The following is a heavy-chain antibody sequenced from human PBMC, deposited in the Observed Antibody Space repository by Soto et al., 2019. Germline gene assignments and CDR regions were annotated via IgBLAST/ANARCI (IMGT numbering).Heavy chain of an antibody. CDR1: GGTFSSYA. CDR3: ARDAQPYYYDSSGYYPYYFDY. Sequence: ASVKVSCKASGGTFSSYAISWVRQAPGQGLEWMGGIIPIFGTANYAQKFQGRVTITADESTSTAYMELSSLRSEDTAVYYCARDAQPYYYDSSGYYPYYFDYWGQGTLVTVSS. CDR2: IIPIFGTA. V-gene: IGHV1-69*13. D-gene: IGHD3-22*01. J-gene: IGHJ4*02.